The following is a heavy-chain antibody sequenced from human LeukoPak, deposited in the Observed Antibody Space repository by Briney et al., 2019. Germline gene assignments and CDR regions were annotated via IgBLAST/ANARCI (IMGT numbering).Heavy chain of an antibody. CDR1: GYSFTSYG. CDR2: INEDFGKI. CDR3: VRDWEWLVSRGLFDV. V-gene: IGHV1-18*01. Sequence: ASVKVSCKASGYSFTSYGISWVRQAPGEGLEWMGWINEDFGKIHYAQKFKGRVTMTTDTSTSTAYMELRSLTSDDTATYFCVRDWEWLVSRGLFDVWGQGTMVTVSS. D-gene: IGHD3-3*01. J-gene: IGHJ3*01.